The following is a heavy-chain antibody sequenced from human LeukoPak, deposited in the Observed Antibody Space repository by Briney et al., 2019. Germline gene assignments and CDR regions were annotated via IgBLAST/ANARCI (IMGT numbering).Heavy chain of an antibody. CDR3: ARDVGSGSYSASDY. V-gene: IGHV3-21*01. J-gene: IGHJ4*02. Sequence: GRSLRLSCAASGFTFSDYGMHWVRQAPGKGLEWVSFIGSSSRYIYYADSVKGRFTISRDDAKNSLYLQMNSLRAEDTAVYYCARDVGSGSYSASDYWGQGTLVTVSS. D-gene: IGHD3-10*01. CDR1: GFTFSDYG. CDR2: IGSSSRYI.